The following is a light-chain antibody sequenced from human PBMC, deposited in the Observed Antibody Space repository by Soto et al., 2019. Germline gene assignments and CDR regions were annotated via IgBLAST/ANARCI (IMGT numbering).Light chain of an antibody. J-gene: IGKJ1*01. CDR1: RSVLYSSNNKNY. CDR2: WAS. Sequence: DIVMTQSPDSLAVSLGERATINFKSSRSVLYSSNNKNYLAWYQQKPGQPPKLLIYWASTRESGVPDRFRGSGSGTDFTLTISSLQAEDVAVYYCQQYYSTPWTFGQGTKVDI. CDR3: QQYYSTPWT. V-gene: IGKV4-1*01.